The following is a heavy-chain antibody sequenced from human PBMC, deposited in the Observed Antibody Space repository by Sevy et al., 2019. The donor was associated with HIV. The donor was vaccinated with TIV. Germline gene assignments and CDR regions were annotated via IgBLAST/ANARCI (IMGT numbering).Heavy chain of an antibody. CDR3: GRLTTMPTSDEYGMDV. J-gene: IGHJ6*02. Sequence: ASVKVSCKASRYTFTDYYVHWVRQAPGQGLEWMGWINPNDGVTKYSQRFQGRFTMTRDTSISRAYMELNRLTPDDTAVYYCGRLTTMPTSDEYGMDVWGQGTTVTVSS. CDR1: RYTFTDYY. V-gene: IGHV1-2*02. D-gene: IGHD4-17*01. CDR2: INPNDGVT.